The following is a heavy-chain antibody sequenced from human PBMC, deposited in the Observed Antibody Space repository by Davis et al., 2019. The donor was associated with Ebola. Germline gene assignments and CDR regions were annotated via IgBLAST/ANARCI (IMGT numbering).Heavy chain of an antibody. J-gene: IGHJ6*02. CDR3: ARVSPPVVVGMDV. CDR1: GFTFSSYS. Sequence: GGSLRLSCAASGFTFSSYSMNWVRQAPGKGLEWVSSISSSSSYIYYADSVKGRFTISGDNAKNSLYLQMNSLRAEDTAVYYCARVSPPVVVGMDVWGQGTTVTVSS. CDR2: ISSSSSYI. V-gene: IGHV3-21*01. D-gene: IGHD2-21*01.